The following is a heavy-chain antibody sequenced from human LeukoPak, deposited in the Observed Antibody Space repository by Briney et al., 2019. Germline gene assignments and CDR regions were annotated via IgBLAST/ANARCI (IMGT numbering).Heavy chain of an antibody. J-gene: IGHJ4*02. CDR3: ARGRFGLSLDY. CDR1: RFTVSSNY. CDR2: IYTSGST. D-gene: IGHD3-16*01. Sequence: PGGSLRLSCAASRFTVSSNYMSWVRQAPGKGPEWVSFIYTSGSTYYADSVRGRFTISRDNSNNTLYLQMNSLRVDDTAVYYCARGRFGLSLDYWGQGTLVTVSS. V-gene: IGHV3-66*01.